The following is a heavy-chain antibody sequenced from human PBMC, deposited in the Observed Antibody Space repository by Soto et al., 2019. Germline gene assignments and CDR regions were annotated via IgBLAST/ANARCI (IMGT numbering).Heavy chain of an antibody. CDR1: GGTFSSYA. J-gene: IGHJ6*02. CDR3: ATRLGYCSGGSCYGSYGMDV. V-gene: IGHV1-69*13. D-gene: IGHD2-15*01. Sequence: ASVKVSCKASGGTFSSYAISWVRQAPGQGLEWMGGIIPIFGTANYAQKFQGRVTITADESTSTAYMELSSLRSEDTAVYYCATRLGYCSGGSCYGSYGMDVWGQGTTVTVSS. CDR2: IIPIFGTA.